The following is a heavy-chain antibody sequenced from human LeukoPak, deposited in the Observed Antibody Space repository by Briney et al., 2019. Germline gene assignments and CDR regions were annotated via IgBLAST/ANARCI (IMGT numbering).Heavy chain of an antibody. J-gene: IGHJ4*02. V-gene: IGHV3-20*04. CDR1: GFTFDDYG. CDR2: TNWNGGST. Sequence: GGSLRLSCAASGFTFDDYGMSWVRQAPGKGLEWVSGTNWNGGSTGYADSVKGRFTISRDNAKNSLYLQMNSLRAEDTALYYCARAFGGDDILTGYYNWGQGTLVTVSS. D-gene: IGHD3-9*01. CDR3: ARAFGGDDILTGYYN.